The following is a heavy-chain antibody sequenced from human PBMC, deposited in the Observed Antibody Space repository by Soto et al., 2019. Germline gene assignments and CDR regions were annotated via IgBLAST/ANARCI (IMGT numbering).Heavy chain of an antibody. V-gene: IGHV1-69*13. Sequence: SVKVSCKASGGTLSSYAISWVRQAPGQGLEWMGGIIPIFGTANYAQKFQGRVTITADESTSTAYMELSSLRSEDTAVYYCARDTPPGSYDFWSGYSNWGQGTLVTVSS. J-gene: IGHJ4*02. D-gene: IGHD3-3*01. CDR2: IIPIFGTA. CDR3: ARDTPPGSYDFWSGYSN. CDR1: GGTLSSYA.